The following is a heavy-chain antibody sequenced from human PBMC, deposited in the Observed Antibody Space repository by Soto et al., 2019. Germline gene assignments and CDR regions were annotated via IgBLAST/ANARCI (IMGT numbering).Heavy chain of an antibody. J-gene: IGHJ6*02. CDR3: ARSWVTGKGGIDV. V-gene: IGHV1-18*04. CDR2: INGYTGNT. D-gene: IGHD3-16*01. Sequence: ASVKVSFKASGYTFTSYYMHWVLQAPGQGLEWMGWINGYTGNTNYAQKFQGRVTMTTDTSTNTAYLDLWTLISDDTAVYYCARSWVTGKGGIDVWGQGTTVTVSS. CDR1: GYTFTSYY.